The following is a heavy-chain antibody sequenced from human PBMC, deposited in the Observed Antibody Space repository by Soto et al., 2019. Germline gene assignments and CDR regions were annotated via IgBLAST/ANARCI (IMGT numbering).Heavy chain of an antibody. CDR2: TYYRSKWYN. V-gene: IGHV6-1*01. D-gene: IGHD3-22*01. CDR3: AREITMIVVVTTPDAFDI. Sequence: SQTLSLTCAISGDSVSSNSAAWNWIRQSPSRGLEWMGRTYYRSKWYNDYAVSVKSRITINPDTSKKQKSQQLNSVTHEDTAVYYCAREITMIVVVTTPDAFDIWGQGTMVTVSS. J-gene: IGHJ3*02. CDR1: GDSVSSNSAA.